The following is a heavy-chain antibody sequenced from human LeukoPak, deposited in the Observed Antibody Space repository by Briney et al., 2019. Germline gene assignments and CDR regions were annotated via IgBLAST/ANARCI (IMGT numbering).Heavy chain of an antibody. CDR3: ARGRSGMITFGGVIVYDY. CDR1: GYTFTSYD. V-gene: IGHV1-8*01. Sequence: ASVKVSCKAAGYTFTSYDINWVRQATGQGLELMGWMNPNSGNTGYAQKFQGRVTMTRNTSISTAYMELSSLRSEDTAVYYCARGRSGMITFGGVIVYDYWGQGTLVTVSS. CDR2: MNPNSGNT. J-gene: IGHJ4*02. D-gene: IGHD3-16*02.